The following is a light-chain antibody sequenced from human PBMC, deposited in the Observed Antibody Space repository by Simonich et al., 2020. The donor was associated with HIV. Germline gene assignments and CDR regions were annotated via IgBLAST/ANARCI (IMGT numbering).Light chain of an antibody. J-gene: IGKJ1*01. CDR3: QQYNSYPWT. V-gene: IGKV1-5*03. Sequence: DSQMTQSPSTLTASVGDRVTITCRTSQSIISLLAWFQQKPGKVPKLLIYKASSLESGVPSRFSGSGSGTEFTLTISSLQPDDFATYYCQQYNSYPWTFGQGTKVEIK. CDR1: QSIISL. CDR2: KAS.